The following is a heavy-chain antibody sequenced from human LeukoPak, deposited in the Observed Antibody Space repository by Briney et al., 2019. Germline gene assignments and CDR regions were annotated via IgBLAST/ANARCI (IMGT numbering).Heavy chain of an antibody. V-gene: IGHV4-61*02. Sequence: SQTLSLTCTVSGGSISSGSYYWSWIWQPAGKGLEWIGRIYTSGSTNYNPSLKSRVTISVDTSKNQFSLKLSSVTAADTAVYYCARFSGGAGMDVWGKGTTVTVSS. CDR3: ARFSGGAGMDV. J-gene: IGHJ6*04. CDR2: IYTSGST. CDR1: GGSISSGSYY. D-gene: IGHD3-3*01.